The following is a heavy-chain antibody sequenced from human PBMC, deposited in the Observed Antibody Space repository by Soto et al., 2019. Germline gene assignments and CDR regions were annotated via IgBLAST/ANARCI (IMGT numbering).Heavy chain of an antibody. CDR1: GGSISSGGYY. D-gene: IGHD3-10*01. V-gene: IGHV4-31*03. Sequence: SETLSITCTVSGGSISSGGYYWSWIRQHPGKGLEWIGYIYYSGSTYYNPSLKSRVTISVDTSKNQFSLKLSSVTAADTAVYYCARADTMVRGVTFDYWGQGTLVPVSS. CDR2: IYYSGST. CDR3: ARADTMVRGVTFDY. J-gene: IGHJ4*02.